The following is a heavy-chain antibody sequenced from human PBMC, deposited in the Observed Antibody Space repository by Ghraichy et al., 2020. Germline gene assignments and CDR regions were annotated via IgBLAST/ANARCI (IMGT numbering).Heavy chain of an antibody. V-gene: IGHV3-23*01. CDR3: AKDGSMGATGLHRIYYYYYMDV. CDR1: GFTFSSYA. Sequence: GGSLRLSCAASGFTFSSYAMSWVRQAPGKGLEWVSAISGSGGSTYYADSVKGRFTISRDNSKNTLYLQMNSLRAEDTAVYYCAKDGSMGATGLHRIYYYYYMDVWGKGTTVTVSS. CDR2: ISGSGGST. D-gene: IGHD1-26*01. J-gene: IGHJ6*03.